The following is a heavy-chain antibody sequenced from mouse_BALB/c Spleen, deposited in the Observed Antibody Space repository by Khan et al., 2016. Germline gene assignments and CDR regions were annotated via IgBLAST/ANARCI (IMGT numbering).Heavy chain of an antibody. D-gene: IGHD2-12*01. CDR2: IWADGRT. Sequence: QVQLQQSGPGLVAPSQSLSITCTVLGFSLTGYGVNWVRQPPGKGLEWLGKIWADGRTDCNLALKSRVSISKDNPQGQLVLKMNSLQTDETANYYFSSVYDVFAYWCQGTLVNVSA. CDR3: SSVYDVFAY. J-gene: IGHJ3*01. V-gene: IGHV2-6-7*01. CDR1: GFSLTGYG.